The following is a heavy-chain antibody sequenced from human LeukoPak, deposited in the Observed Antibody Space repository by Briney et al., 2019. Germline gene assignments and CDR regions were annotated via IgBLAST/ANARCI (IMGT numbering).Heavy chain of an antibody. CDR3: VHRYSFGPYGMDV. CDR2: ISDSGGST. Sequence: GGSLRLSCSASGFPYSICAMHWVRQAPGKGLEYVSAISDSGGSTYYADSVKGRFTISRENSKNTLYLQMSSLRAEDAAVYFCVHRYSFGPYGMDVWGEGTTVTVSS. J-gene: IGHJ6*01. V-gene: IGHV3-64D*09. D-gene: IGHD2-15*01. CDR1: GFPYSICA.